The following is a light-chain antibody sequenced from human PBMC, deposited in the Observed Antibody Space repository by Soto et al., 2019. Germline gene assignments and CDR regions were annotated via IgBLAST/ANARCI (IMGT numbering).Light chain of an antibody. CDR3: QQHANWPLT. CDR2: EAS. J-gene: IGKJ4*01. Sequence: EIVLTQSPATLSLSPGERATLSCRARQSVGKNLAWYQQKPGQAPGLLIYEASTRATGIPARFSGSGSGTDFTLTISSLEPEDFEVYYCQQHANWPLTFGGGTKVDIK. V-gene: IGKV3-11*01. CDR1: QSVGKN.